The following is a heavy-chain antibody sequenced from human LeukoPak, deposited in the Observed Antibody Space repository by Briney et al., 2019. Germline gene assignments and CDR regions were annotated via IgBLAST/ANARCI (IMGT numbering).Heavy chain of an antibody. J-gene: IGHJ4*02. V-gene: IGHV5-51*01. D-gene: IGHD3-10*01. CDR2: IYPGESDT. CDR1: GYRFTSYW. Sequence: GEALKISFKGSGYRFTSYWIGWGRPMPGKGLGWMGIIYPGESDTRYSPSFQGQVTISADTSISTAYLQWSSLKASDTAMYYCARRFYGSGSYYFDYWGQGTLVTVSS. CDR3: ARRFYGSGSYYFDY.